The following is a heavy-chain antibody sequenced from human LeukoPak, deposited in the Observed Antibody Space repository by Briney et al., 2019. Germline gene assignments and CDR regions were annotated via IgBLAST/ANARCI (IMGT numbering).Heavy chain of an antibody. CDR1: GFTFSNAW. J-gene: IGHJ4*02. Sequence: GGSLRLSCAASGFTFSNAWMSWVRQAPGKGLEWVSAISGSGGSTYYADSVKGRFTISRDNSKNTLYLQMNSLRAEDTAVYYCARGTIYDFWSGYYYFDYWGQGTLVTVSS. CDR2: ISGSGGST. CDR3: ARGTIYDFWSGYYYFDY. D-gene: IGHD3-3*01. V-gene: IGHV3-23*01.